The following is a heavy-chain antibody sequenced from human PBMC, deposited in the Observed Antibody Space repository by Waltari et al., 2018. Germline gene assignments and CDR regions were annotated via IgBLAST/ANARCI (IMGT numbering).Heavy chain of an antibody. D-gene: IGHD3-10*01. CDR2: IYHSGST. J-gene: IGHJ5*02. Sequence: QVQLQESGPGLVKPSETLSLTCTVSGYSINIGYYWGWIRQPPGKGLEWIGSIYHSGSTYYSPSLKSRVTISVDTSKNQFSLKLSSVTAADTAVYYCARALSGGDRPSWFDPWGQGTLVTVSS. CDR3: ARALSGGDRPSWFDP. CDR1: GYSINIGYY. V-gene: IGHV4-38-2*02.